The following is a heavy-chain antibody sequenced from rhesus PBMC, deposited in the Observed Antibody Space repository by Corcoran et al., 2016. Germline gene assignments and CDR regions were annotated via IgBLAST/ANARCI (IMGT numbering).Heavy chain of an antibody. J-gene: IGHJ4*01. CDR2: LEPSASDT. Sequence: EVQLVQSGAEVKRPGESLKISCKTSGYSFTSYWISWVRQMPGKGLEWMGALEPSASDTRYSPTFQDQVTISADKSISTAYLQWSSLKASDSATYYCAKDTNKAAAGPNYFDYWGQGVLVTVSS. CDR1: GYSFTSYW. CDR3: AKDTNKAAAGPNYFDY. D-gene: IGHD6S26*01. V-gene: IGHV5-2*01.